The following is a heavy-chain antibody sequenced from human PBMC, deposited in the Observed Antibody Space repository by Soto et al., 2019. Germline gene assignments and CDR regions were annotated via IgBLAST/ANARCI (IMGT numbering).Heavy chain of an antibody. Sequence: DVQLVETGGELIQPGGSLRLSCAASGFTVSSKYVSWVRQAPGKGLEWISGIWSAGLIYYADSVRGRFTISRDISKNILYLEMTSLRADDTAVYYCGREAPMDVWGQGTTVTVSS. CDR2: IWSAGLI. J-gene: IGHJ6*02. CDR3: GREAPMDV. V-gene: IGHV3-53*02. CDR1: GFTVSSKY.